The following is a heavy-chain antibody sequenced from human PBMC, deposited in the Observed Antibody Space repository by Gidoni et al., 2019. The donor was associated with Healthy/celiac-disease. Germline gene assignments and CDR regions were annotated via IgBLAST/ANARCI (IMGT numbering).Heavy chain of an antibody. Sequence: EVQLVESGGGLVKPGGSLRPSCAASGFTFSTYSMNWVRQAPGQGLGWVSSISSTSSYIYYADSVKGRFTISRDNAKNSLYLQMNSLRAEDTAVYYCASDSFYGGTDHWGQGTLVTVSS. CDR1: GFTFSTYS. D-gene: IGHD4-17*01. V-gene: IGHV3-21*01. J-gene: IGHJ4*02. CDR2: ISSTSSYI. CDR3: ASDSFYGGTDH.